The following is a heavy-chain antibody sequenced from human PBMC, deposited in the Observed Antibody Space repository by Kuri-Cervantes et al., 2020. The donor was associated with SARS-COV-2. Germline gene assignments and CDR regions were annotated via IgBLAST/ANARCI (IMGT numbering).Heavy chain of an antibody. J-gene: IGHJ5*02. CDR3: AKDLGRPNWFDP. CDR1: GFTFSSYA. Sequence: GGCLRLSWTASGFTFSSYATSWVRQAPGKGLEWVSAISGSGGSTYYADSVKGRFTISRDNSKNTLYLQMNSLRAEDTAVYYCAKDLGRPNWFDPWGQGTLVTVSS. V-gene: IGHV3-23*01. CDR2: ISGSGGST.